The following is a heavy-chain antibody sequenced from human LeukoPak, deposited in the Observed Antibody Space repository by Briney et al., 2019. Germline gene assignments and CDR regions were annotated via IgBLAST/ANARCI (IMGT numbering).Heavy chain of an antibody. CDR1: GDSISSSVYY. J-gene: IGHJ4*02. D-gene: IGHD3-16*01. CDR3: TRGAGWLIDY. CDR2: IYHSGST. Sequence: SSETLSLTCTVSGDSISSSVYYWGWIRQPPGKGLEWIGTIYHSGSTYYNPSLKSRVTISADTSKNHFSLKLNSVTTADTAVYYCTRGAGWLIDYWGQGILVTVSS. V-gene: IGHV4-39*07.